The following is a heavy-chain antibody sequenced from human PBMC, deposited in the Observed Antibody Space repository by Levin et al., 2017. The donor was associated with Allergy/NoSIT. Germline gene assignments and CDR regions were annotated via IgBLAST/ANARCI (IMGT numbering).Heavy chain of an antibody. CDR3: ARGSPCSGGTCYSTIDY. CDR2: VDPTDSQV. CDR1: GYSFASYW. J-gene: IGHJ4*02. V-gene: IGHV5-51*01. D-gene: IGHD2-15*01. Sequence: GESLKISCKGSGYSFASYWIAWVRQMPGKGLEWMGIVDPTDSQVKYSPSFRDQVTISVDKSITSAYLQWNSLTASDTAMYYCARGSPCSGGTCYSTIDYWGQGTLITVSS.